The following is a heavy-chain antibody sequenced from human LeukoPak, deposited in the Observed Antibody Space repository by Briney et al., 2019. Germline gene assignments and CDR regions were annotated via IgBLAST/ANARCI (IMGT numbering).Heavy chain of an antibody. Sequence: SVKVSCKASGGSFSTYGTSWVRQAPGQGLEWMGGIIPIIGTPKLARKFQGRVTITTDESTTTVYMGLSGLRFGDTAVYYCARDLMVRGARGYWGQGTLVTVSS. CDR3: ARDLMVRGARGY. J-gene: IGHJ4*02. V-gene: IGHV1-69*05. CDR2: IIPIIGTP. CDR1: GGSFSTYG. D-gene: IGHD2-8*01.